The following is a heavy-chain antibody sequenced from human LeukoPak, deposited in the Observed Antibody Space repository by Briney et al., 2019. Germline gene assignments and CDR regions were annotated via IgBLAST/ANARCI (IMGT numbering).Heavy chain of an antibody. J-gene: IGHJ1*01. D-gene: IGHD3-22*01. CDR1: GGSISSYY. CDR3: ARGGGYYDSSGYYSEYFQH. CDR2: IYYSGST. Sequence: SETLSLTCTVSGGSISSYYWSWIRQPPGKGLEWIGYIYYSGSTNYSPSLKSRVTISVDTSKNQFSLKLSSVTAADTAVYYCARGGGYYDSSGYYSEYFQHWGQGTLVTVSS. V-gene: IGHV4-59*08.